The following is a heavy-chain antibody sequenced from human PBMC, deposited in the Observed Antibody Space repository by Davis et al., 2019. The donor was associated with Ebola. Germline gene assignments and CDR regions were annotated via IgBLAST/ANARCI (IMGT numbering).Heavy chain of an antibody. V-gene: IGHV3-21*01. CDR3: ARIAAAGIYYYYGMDV. CDR1: GFTFSSYS. J-gene: IGHJ6*02. Sequence: GGSLRLSCAASGFTFSSYSMNWVRQAPGKGLEWVSSISSSSSYIYYADSVKGRFTISRDNAKNSLYLQMNSLRAEDTAVYHCARIAAAGIYYYYGMDVWGQGTTVTVSS. CDR2: ISSSSSYI. D-gene: IGHD6-13*01.